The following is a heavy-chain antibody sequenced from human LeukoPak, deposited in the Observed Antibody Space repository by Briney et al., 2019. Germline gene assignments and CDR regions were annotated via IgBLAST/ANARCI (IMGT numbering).Heavy chain of an antibody. CDR1: GFTFSSYG. J-gene: IGHJ1*01. CDR2: IRYDGSNK. Sequence: PGGSLRLSCAASGFTFSSYGMHWVRQAPGKGLEWVAFIRYDGSNKYYADSVKGRFTISRDNSKNTLYLQMNSLRAEDTAVYYCASGYCSGGSCYSRVFQHWGQGTLVTVSS. CDR3: ASGYCSGGSCYSRVFQH. V-gene: IGHV3-30*02. D-gene: IGHD2-15*01.